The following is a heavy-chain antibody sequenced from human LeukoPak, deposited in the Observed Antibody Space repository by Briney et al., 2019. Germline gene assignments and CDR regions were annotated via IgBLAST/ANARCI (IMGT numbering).Heavy chain of an antibody. D-gene: IGHD2-2*01. J-gene: IGHJ4*02. CDR2: MNPNSGNT. V-gene: IGHV1-8*02. CDR3: ARGPSTGYDY. CDR1: GYTFTSYG. Sequence: ASVKVSCKASGYTFTSYGISWVRQAPGQGLEWMGWMNPNSGNTGYAQKFQGRVTMTRNTSISTAYMELSSLRSEDTAVYYCARGPSTGYDYWGQGTLVTVSS.